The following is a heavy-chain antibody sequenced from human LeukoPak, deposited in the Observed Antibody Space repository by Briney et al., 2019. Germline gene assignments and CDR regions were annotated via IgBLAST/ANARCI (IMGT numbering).Heavy chain of an antibody. CDR2: IYTGGIT. CDR3: ARDQVTSGGGLDY. Sequence: GGPLRLSCAASGFSISSHFMTWVRQAPEKGLEWVSVIYTGGITHYADSVAGRFTISRDISKNTLYLQMNNLRVEDTAVYYCARDQVTSGGGLDYWGQGTLVTVSS. D-gene: IGHD2-21*02. CDR1: GFSISSHF. J-gene: IGHJ4*02. V-gene: IGHV3-53*01.